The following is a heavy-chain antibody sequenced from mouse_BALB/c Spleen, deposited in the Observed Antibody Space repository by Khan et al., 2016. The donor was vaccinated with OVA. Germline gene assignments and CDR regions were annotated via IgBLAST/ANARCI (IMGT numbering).Heavy chain of an antibody. V-gene: IGHV3-6*02. CDR1: GYSITSGYY. CDR3: AGDYFGSSWYFDV. D-gene: IGHD1-1*01. CDR2: IRYDGNN. Sequence: EVQLQESGPGLVKPSQSLSLTCSVTGYSITSGYYWNWIRQFPGNKLEWMCYIRYDGNNNYSPSLKNRISFTRDTSTNQSFLRLNSVTTEDTATYYCAGDYFGSSWYFDVWGAGTTVTVSS. J-gene: IGHJ1*01.